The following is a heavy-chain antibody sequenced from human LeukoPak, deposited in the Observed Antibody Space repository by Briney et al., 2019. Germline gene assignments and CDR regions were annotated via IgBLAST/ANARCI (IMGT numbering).Heavy chain of an antibody. CDR3: ARDTNDVNVGDYYYYMDV. J-gene: IGHJ6*03. V-gene: IGHV1-69*05. D-gene: IGHD2-8*01. CDR1: GGTFSSYA. CDR2: IIPIFGTA. Sequence: SVKVSCKASGGTFSSYAISWVRQAPGQGLEWMGGIIPIFGTANYAQKFQGRVTITTDESTSTAYMELSSLRSEDTAVYYCARDTNDVNVGDYYYYMDVWGKGTTVTVSS.